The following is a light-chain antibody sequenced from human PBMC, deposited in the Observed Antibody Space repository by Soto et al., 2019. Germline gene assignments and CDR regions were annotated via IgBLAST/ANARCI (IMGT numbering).Light chain of an antibody. CDR3: QQYTNVTPVT. CDR1: QSVSSSY. J-gene: IGKJ1*01. Sequence: PALAPGKRATISCRASQSVSSSYLAWYQQKPGQAPRLLIYGASSRATGIQDRFSGSGSGTEFTLTISSLQSEDFAVYYFQQYTNVTPVTFAEGTIVDFK. V-gene: IGKV3-20*01. CDR2: GAS.